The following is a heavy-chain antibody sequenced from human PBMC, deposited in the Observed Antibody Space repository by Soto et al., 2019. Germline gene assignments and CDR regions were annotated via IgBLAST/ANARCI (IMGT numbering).Heavy chain of an antibody. Sequence: SETLSLTCTVSGGSVSSGSYYWSWIRQPPGKGLEWIGYIYYSGSTNYNPSLKSRVTILVDTSKKQFSLKLSSVPAADTAVYYCAIDRWHCSGGSCAPNDAFDIWGQGTMVTVSS. CDR1: GGSVSSGSYY. J-gene: IGHJ3*02. D-gene: IGHD2-15*01. V-gene: IGHV4-61*01. CDR2: IYYSGST. CDR3: AIDRWHCSGGSCAPNDAFDI.